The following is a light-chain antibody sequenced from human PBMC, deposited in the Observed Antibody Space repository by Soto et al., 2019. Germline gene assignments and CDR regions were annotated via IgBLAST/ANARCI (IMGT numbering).Light chain of an antibody. V-gene: IGLV1-40*01. Sequence: QSVLTQPPSVSGAPGQRVTISCTGSSSNIGAGYDVHWYHQVPGTAPKLLIFGNNNRPSGVPDRFSGSKSGTSASLAITGLQDEDAADYYCPSYDRLSRWVFGGGTKLTVL. CDR3: PSYDRLSRWV. CDR2: GNN. J-gene: IGLJ3*02. CDR1: SSNIGAGYD.